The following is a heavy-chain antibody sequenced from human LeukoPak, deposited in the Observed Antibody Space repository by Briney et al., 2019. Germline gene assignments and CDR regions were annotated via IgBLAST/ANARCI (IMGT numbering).Heavy chain of an antibody. CDR2: IYYSGST. J-gene: IGHJ5*02. V-gene: IGHV4-39*07. D-gene: IGHD3-10*01. CDR3: ARRVRGVITHNWFDP. CDR1: GGSISSSSYY. Sequence: PSGTLSLTCTVPGGSISSSSYYWGWISQPPGKGLEWIGSIYYSGSTYYNPSLKSRVTISVDTSKNQSSLKLSSVTAADTAVYYCARRVRGVITHNWFDPWCQGTLVTVSS.